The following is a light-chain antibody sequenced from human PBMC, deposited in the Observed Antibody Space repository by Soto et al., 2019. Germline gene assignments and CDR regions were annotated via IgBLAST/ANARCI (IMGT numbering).Light chain of an antibody. CDR1: QSISSW. V-gene: IGKV1-5*03. Sequence: DIQMTQSPSTLSASVGDRVTITCRASQSISSWLAWYQQKPGTAPKLLIYKASSLQSGVPSRFSGSGSGTDFTLTISSLQPDDFATYYCQQYSSYPYTFGQGPKLEIK. J-gene: IGKJ2*01. CDR2: KAS. CDR3: QQYSSYPYT.